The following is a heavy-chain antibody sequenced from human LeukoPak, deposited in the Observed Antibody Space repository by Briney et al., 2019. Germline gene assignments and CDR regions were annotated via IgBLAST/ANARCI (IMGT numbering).Heavy chain of an antibody. CDR2: ISSSGSTT. V-gene: IGHV3-48*03. J-gene: IGHJ6*02. CDR1: GFTFSRCE. CDR3: ARVGYIYGYYYYGMDV. Sequence: PGGSLRLSCAASGFTFSRCELNWVRQAPGKGLEWVSYISSSGSTTNYADSVKGRFTISRDNAKNSLYLQMDSLRGEDTAVYYCARVGYIYGYYYYGMDVWGQGTTVTVSS. D-gene: IGHD5-18*01.